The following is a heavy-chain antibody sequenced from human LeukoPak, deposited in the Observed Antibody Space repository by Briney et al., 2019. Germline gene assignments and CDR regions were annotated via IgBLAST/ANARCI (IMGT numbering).Heavy chain of an antibody. V-gene: IGHV4-34*01. CDR3: AREGTRVPFDY. Sequence: SETLSLTCAVYSGSFSGYYWSWIRQPPGKGLEWIGEINHSGSTNYNPSLKSRVTISVDTSKNQFSLKLSSVTAADTAVYYCAREGTRVPFDYWGQGTLVTVSS. D-gene: IGHD1-1*01. J-gene: IGHJ4*02. CDR2: INHSGST. CDR1: SGSFSGYY.